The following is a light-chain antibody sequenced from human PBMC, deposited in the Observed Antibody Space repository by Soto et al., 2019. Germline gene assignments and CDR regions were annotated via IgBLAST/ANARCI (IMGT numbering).Light chain of an antibody. Sequence: DIQMTQSPSTLSASVGDRVTITCRASQNIRTWLSWYQQKPGKAPNLLIFDASSLHSGVPSRFSGSGSGTEFTLTITSLQPDDFATYYCQHYNPYSGPFGQGTMVDIK. J-gene: IGKJ1*01. CDR2: DAS. CDR1: QNIRTW. V-gene: IGKV1-5*01. CDR3: QHYNPYSGP.